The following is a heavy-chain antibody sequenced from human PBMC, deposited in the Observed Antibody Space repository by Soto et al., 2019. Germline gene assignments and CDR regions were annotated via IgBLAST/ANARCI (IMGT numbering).Heavy chain of an antibody. J-gene: IGHJ5*02. CDR2: ISGRSAVP. Sequence: EGQLLHSGGDLVQPGGSLRLSCAGSGLTLRSYAMTWIRQTPEKGLEWVSTISGRSAVPSYADSVNGRFTVASDNSKNTLYLQMNSLRPHDTAIYDCAKGGPFTGGFDPWGPGTLVTFSA. CDR1: GLTLRSYA. V-gene: IGHV3-23*01. CDR3: AKGGPFTGGFDP. D-gene: IGHD3-16*01.